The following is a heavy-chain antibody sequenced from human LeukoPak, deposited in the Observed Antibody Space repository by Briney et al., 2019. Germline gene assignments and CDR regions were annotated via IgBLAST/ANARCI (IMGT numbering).Heavy chain of an antibody. CDR2: ISGSGGST. D-gene: IGHD5-18*01. Sequence: GGSLRLSCAASGFTFSSYSMNWVRQAPGKGLEWVSAISGSGGSTYYADSVKGRFTISRDNSKNTLYLQMNSLRAEDTAVYYCAKEGGYSYGQPRYYFDYWGQGTLVTVSS. J-gene: IGHJ4*02. V-gene: IGHV3-23*01. CDR1: GFTFSSYS. CDR3: AKEGGYSYGQPRYYFDY.